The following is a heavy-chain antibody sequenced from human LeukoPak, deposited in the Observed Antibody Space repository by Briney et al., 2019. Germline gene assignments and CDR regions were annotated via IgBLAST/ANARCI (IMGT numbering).Heavy chain of an antibody. CDR3: AKLISSGGYYFDY. D-gene: IGHD6-19*01. V-gene: IGHV3-23*01. J-gene: IGHJ4*02. CDR2: ISGSGGST. CDR1: GFTFSSYA. Sequence: GGSLRLSCAASGFTFSSYAMSWVRQAPGKGLEWVLAISGSGGSTYYADSVKGRFTISRDNSKNTLYLQMNSLRAEDTAVYYCAKLISSGGYYFDYWGQGTLVTVSS.